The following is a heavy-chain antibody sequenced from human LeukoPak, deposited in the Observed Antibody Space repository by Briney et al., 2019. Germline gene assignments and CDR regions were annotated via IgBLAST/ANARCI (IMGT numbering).Heavy chain of an antibody. Sequence: GASVKVSCKASGYSFTGYYLHWVRQTPGQGPEWMGWINPNTGDTTYAQKYQGRVTMTRDASITTAYMELSRLTSDDTALYYCAREKGYEDTTGYYAHWGQGTLVTVSS. J-gene: IGHJ4*02. V-gene: IGHV1-2*02. CDR1: GYSFTGYY. CDR3: AREKGYEDTTGYYAH. D-gene: IGHD3-22*01. CDR2: INPNTGDT.